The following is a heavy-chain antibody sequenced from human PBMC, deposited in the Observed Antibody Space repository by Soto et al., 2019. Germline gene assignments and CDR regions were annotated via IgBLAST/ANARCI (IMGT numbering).Heavy chain of an antibody. J-gene: IGHJ4*02. CDR2: INHSGSS. V-gene: IGHV4-34*01. CDR3: ARDKITGRFDY. CDR1: GGSFSGYD. D-gene: IGHD2-8*02. Sequence: QVQLQQWGAGLLKPSETLSLTCAVYGGSFSGYDWTWIRQPPGTGLEWIGEINHSGSSNYNPSLKGRVTISVDTSKNQFSLKLTSVTAADTAVYYCARDKITGRFDYWGQGTLVTVSS.